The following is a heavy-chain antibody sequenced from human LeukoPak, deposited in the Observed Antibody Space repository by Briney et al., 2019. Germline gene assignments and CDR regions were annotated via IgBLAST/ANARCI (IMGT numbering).Heavy chain of an antibody. CDR1: GGSFSGYY. CDR3: ASGEYSYGREDY. Sequence: SETLSLTCAVYGGSFSGYYWSWIRQPAGKGLEWIGRMYASGSTNYNPSLKSRVTMSVDTSKNQFSLKLSSVTAADTAVYYCASGEYSYGREDYWGQGTLVTVSS. CDR2: MYASGST. V-gene: IGHV4-59*10. J-gene: IGHJ4*02. D-gene: IGHD5-18*01.